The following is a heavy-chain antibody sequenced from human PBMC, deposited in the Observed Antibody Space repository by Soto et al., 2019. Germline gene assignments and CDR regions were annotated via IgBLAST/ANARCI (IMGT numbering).Heavy chain of an antibody. CDR2: IYYSGST. CDR3: ARIVYSSSSGYYYNGMDV. D-gene: IGHD6-6*01. Sequence: LSLTCTVSGGSVSSGSYYWSWIRQPPGKGLEWIGYIYYSGSTNYNPSLKSRVTISVDTSKNQFPLKLSSVTAADTAVYYCARIVYSSSSGYYYNGMDVWGQGTTVTVAS. CDR1: GGSVSSGSYY. V-gene: IGHV4-61*01. J-gene: IGHJ6*02.